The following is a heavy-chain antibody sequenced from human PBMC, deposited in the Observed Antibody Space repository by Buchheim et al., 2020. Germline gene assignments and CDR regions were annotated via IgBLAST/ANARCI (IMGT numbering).Heavy chain of an antibody. J-gene: IGHJ1*01. CDR1: GFTFSTYA. V-gene: IGHV3-30*03. D-gene: IGHD2-21*01. CDR2: ISDDGTNN. CDR3: ARTDCGTTHCKHLQH. Sequence: QVQLVESGGGVVQPGRSLRLSCAASGFTFSTYAMHWVRQAPGKGLEWLAVISDDGTNNYYTDAVKGRFTISRDNSKNTVYLQVDSLTTEDTAAYYCARTDCGTTHCKHLQHWGLGTL.